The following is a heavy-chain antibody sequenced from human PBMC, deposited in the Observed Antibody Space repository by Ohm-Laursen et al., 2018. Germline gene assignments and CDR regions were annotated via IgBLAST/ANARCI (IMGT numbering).Heavy chain of an antibody. CDR2: ISYNGRNA. J-gene: IGHJ1*01. Sequence: SLRLSCAASGFTFSSFAITWVRQAPGKGLDWVSAISYNGRNAYYADTVRGRFIMSRDNSKNMVYLELNSLRGEDTAFYYCAKYAYISGWAENFKEWGQGTLVTVSS. D-gene: IGHD3-22*01. CDR3: AKYAYISGWAENFKE. V-gene: IGHV3-23*01. CDR1: GFTFSSFA.